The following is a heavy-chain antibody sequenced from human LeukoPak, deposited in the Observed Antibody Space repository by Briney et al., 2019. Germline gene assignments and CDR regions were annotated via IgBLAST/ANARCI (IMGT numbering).Heavy chain of an antibody. J-gene: IGHJ4*02. CDR3: ARAPRPNYYDSSGYYQAFDY. Sequence: GASVKVSCKASGGTFSSYAISWVRQAPGQGLEWMGGIIPIFGTANYAQKFQGRVTITADESTSTAYMELSSLRSEDTAVYYCARAPRPNYYDSSGYYQAFDYWGQGTLVTVSS. CDR1: GGTFSSYA. CDR2: IIPIFGTA. V-gene: IGHV1-69*13. D-gene: IGHD3-22*01.